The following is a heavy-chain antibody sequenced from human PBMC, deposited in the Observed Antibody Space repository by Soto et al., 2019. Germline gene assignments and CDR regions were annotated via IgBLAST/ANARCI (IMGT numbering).Heavy chain of an antibody. V-gene: IGHV3-48*03. CDR2: ISISGTTI. CDR3: ARDGGRGFSVCGINDDAYDV. D-gene: IGHD2-15*01. CDR1: GFTFSSAE. Sequence: SMRFCCAASGFTFSSAEMKWVRQAPGKGLEWVAYISISGTTIYYANSVSSRSTISSEAAKTSLYLLINRIRAETTVDYYSARDGGRGFSVCGINDDAYDVWGQGTLVTVSS. J-gene: IGHJ3*01.